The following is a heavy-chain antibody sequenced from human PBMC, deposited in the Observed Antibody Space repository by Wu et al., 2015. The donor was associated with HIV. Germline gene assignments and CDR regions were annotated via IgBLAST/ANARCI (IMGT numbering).Heavy chain of an antibody. D-gene: IGHD6-13*01. CDR2: IVPLFDAP. V-gene: IGHV1-69*13. J-gene: IGHJ4*02. CDR1: GYNFNGFG. CDR3: TRSSFAGSSDTWYSFDK. Sequence: QVQLVQSGIEVKKSGASMKLSCKASGYNFNGFGIVWVRRAPGQGLEWMGRIVPLFDAPNYAQRFHDRLAIIADGSTTTAYMELRNLRSEDTAVYFCTRSSFAGSSDTWYSFDKWGQGTLVTVSS.